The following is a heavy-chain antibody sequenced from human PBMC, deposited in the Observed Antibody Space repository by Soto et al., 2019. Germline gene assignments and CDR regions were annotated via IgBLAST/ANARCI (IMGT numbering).Heavy chain of an antibody. V-gene: IGHV3-7*02. J-gene: IGHJ6*02. CDR3: ARTITMVRGVINRGMDV. Sequence: GGSLRLSCAASGFTFSSFWMAWVRQAPWKGLEWLANIKEDGSMAYYLDSVKGRFTISRDNSKNTLYLQMGSLRAEDMAVYYCARTITMVRGVINRGMDVWGQGTTVTVSS. CDR1: GFTFSSFW. CDR2: IKEDGSMA. D-gene: IGHD3-10*01.